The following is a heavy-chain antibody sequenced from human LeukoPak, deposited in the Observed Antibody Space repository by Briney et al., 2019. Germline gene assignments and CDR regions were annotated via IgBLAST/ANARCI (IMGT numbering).Heavy chain of an antibody. Sequence: GGSLRLSCAASGFTFSRYSMNWVRQAPGKGLDWVSYISSSSGTIYYADSVKGRFTISRDNAKNSLYVQMNSLRDEDTAVYYCARDSTYGGSSWDYWGQGTLVTVSS. CDR2: ISSSSGTI. D-gene: IGHD1-26*01. CDR1: GFTFSRYS. V-gene: IGHV3-48*02. J-gene: IGHJ4*02. CDR3: ARDSTYGGSSWDY.